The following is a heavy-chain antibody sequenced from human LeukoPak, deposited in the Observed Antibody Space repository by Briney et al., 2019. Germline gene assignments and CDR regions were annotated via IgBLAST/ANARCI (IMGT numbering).Heavy chain of an antibody. CDR3: ARDAYTSGFRFVDY. D-gene: IGHD6-19*01. CDR1: GGSISSYY. J-gene: IGHJ4*02. Sequence: SETLSLTCTVSGGSISSYYWSWIRQPPGKGLEWSGYISYSGSTNYNPPHKSRVTISIDTSKNQFSLKLNSVTAADTAVYFCARDAYTSGFRFVDYWGPGILVTVSS. V-gene: IGHV4-59*01. CDR2: ISYSGST.